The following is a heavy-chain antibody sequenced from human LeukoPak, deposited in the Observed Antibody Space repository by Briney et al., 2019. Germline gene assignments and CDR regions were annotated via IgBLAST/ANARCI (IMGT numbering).Heavy chain of an antibody. J-gene: IGHJ3*01. CDR3: ARVAYYRVTADQITDAFDV. V-gene: IGHV3-66*01. CDR1: GFTFSSYA. Sequence: GGSLRLSCAASGFTFSSYAMSWVRQAPGKGLQWVSILYSDGATYYADSVKGRFTISRDNSRSTLYLQMNSLRAEDTAVYFCARVAYYRVTADQITDAFDVWGHGTVVTVSS. D-gene: IGHD2-21*02. CDR2: LYSDGAT.